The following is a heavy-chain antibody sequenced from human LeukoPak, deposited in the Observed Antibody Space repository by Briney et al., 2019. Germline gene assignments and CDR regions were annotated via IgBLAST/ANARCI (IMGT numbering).Heavy chain of an antibody. CDR3: ASYRYSSNCYIY. J-gene: IGHJ4*02. CDR1: GFTFSHYW. V-gene: IGHV3-7*01. D-gene: IGHD6-13*01. CDR2: IKQDGSEK. Sequence: GGSLRHSRAASGFTFSHYWMTWVRQAPGKGLEWVANIKQDGSEKYYVDSVKGRFTISRDNAKNSLYLQMNSLRAEDTAVYFCASYRYSSNCYIYCGQGTLVTVSS.